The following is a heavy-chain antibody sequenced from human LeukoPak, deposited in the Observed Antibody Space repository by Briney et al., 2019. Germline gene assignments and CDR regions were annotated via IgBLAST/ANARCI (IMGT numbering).Heavy chain of an antibody. Sequence: SETLSLTCAVYGGSFSGYYCSWIRQPPGKGLEWIGEISHSGSTNYNPSLKSRVTISIDMSNNHFSLNLRSVTAADKAVHYCARDSGPWGVFDPWGQGTLVTVSS. CDR3: ARDSGPWGVFDP. CDR1: GGSFSGYY. D-gene: IGHD3-10*01. V-gene: IGHV4-34*01. CDR2: ISHSGST. J-gene: IGHJ5*02.